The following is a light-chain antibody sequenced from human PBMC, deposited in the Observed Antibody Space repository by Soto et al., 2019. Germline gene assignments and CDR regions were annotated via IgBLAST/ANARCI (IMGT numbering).Light chain of an antibody. Sequence: DIQMTQSPSSLSASVGDRVTITCQASQDITIHLNWYQQKPGKAPKLLISDASNLKTGVPSRFSGRGSGTDFTFVISSLQPEDIATYYCQQYDNLPLFTFGPGTKVDIK. CDR1: QDITIH. CDR3: QQYDNLPLFT. CDR2: DAS. J-gene: IGKJ3*01. V-gene: IGKV1-33*01.